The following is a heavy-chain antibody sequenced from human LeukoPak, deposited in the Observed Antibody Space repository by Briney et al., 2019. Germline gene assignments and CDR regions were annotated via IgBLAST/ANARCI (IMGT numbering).Heavy chain of an antibody. Sequence: PGGSLRLSCAASGFTLSKYSLNWVRQAPGKGLEWVSYINSGSTTIYYAASVRGRFTIFRDNAKNSLYLQMNSLRAEDTAVYYCAPWGANLYWGQGTLVTVSS. V-gene: IGHV3-48*04. J-gene: IGHJ4*02. D-gene: IGHD3-16*01. CDR3: APWGANLY. CDR2: INSGSTTI. CDR1: GFTLSKYS.